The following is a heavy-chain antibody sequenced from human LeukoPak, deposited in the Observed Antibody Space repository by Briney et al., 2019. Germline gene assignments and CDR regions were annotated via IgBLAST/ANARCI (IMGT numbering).Heavy chain of an antibody. D-gene: IGHD5-12*01. CDR2: ISRSGDII. J-gene: IGHJ4*02. CDR1: GFTFSDYY. Sequence: GGSLRLSCAAYGFTFSDYYVSWVRQAPGKGLEWVSSISRSGDIIYYTDSVKGRFTISRDSAKNSLYLQMNSLRAEDTAVYYCARDIGGVATEYYFDYWGQGTLVTVSS. V-gene: IGHV3-11*01. CDR3: ARDIGGVATEYYFDY.